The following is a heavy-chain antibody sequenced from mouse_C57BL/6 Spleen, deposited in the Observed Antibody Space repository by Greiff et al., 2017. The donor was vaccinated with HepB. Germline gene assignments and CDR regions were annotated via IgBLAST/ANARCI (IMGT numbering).Heavy chain of an antibody. D-gene: IGHD2-5*01. J-gene: IGHJ3*01. CDR2: IDPSDSET. Sequence: QVHVKQPGAELVRPGSSVKLSCKASGYTFTSYWMHWVKQRPIQGLEWIGNIDPSDSETHYNQKFKDKATLTVDKSSSTAYMQLSSLTSEDSAVYYCASSNYGFAYWGQGTLVTVSA. CDR3: ASSNYGFAY. CDR1: GYTFTSYW. V-gene: IGHV1-52*01.